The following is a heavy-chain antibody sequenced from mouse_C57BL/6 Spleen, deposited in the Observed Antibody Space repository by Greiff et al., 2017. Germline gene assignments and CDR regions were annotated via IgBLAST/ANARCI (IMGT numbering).Heavy chain of an antibody. Sequence: DVMLVESGGDLVKPGGSLKLSCAASGFTFSSYGMSWVRQTPDKRLEWVATISSGGSYTYYPDSVKGRFTISRDTAKNTLYLQMSSLKSEDTAMYYCARHRELRYLYFGVWGTGTTVTVSS. J-gene: IGHJ1*03. CDR2: ISSGGSYT. D-gene: IGHD2-14*01. V-gene: IGHV5-6*02. CDR3: ARHRELRYLYFGV. CDR1: GFTFSSYG.